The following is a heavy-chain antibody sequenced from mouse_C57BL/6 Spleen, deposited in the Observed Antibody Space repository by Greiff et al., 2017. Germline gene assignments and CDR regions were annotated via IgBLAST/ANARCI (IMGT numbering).Heavy chain of an antibody. CDR1: GYSFTGYY. CDR3: ARRDSNPYFDY. V-gene: IGHV1-42*01. J-gene: IGHJ2*01. D-gene: IGHD2-5*01. Sequence: EVQLQQSGPELVKPGASVKISCKASGYSFTGYYMNWVKQSPEKSLEWIGEINPSTGGTTYNQKFKAKATLTVDKSSSTAYMQLKSLTSEDSAVYYCARRDSNPYFDYWGQGTTLTVSS. CDR2: INPSTGGT.